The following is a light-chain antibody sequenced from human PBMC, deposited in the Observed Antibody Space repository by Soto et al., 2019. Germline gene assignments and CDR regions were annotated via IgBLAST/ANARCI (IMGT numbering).Light chain of an antibody. J-gene: IGKJ2*01. CDR1: QSVSSNY. V-gene: IGKV3-20*01. CDR2: GAS. CDR3: QQYGSSPT. Sequence: EIVLTQSPGTLSLSPGERATLSCRASQSVSSNYLAWYQQKPGQAPRLLIYGASSRATGIPDRFSGSGSGTDXTXTXSRLEPEDFAVYYCQQYGSSPTFGQGTKLEIK.